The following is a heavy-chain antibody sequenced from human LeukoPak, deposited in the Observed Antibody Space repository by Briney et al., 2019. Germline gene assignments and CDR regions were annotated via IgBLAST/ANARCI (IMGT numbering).Heavy chain of an antibody. V-gene: IGHV3-48*01. D-gene: IGHD4-11*01. CDR1: GFTFSNYA. J-gene: IGHJ6*02. CDR3: AKGTTANYYYYYGMDV. CDR2: ISSSSSTI. Sequence: PGGSLRLSCAASGFTFSNYAMNWVRQAPGKGLEWVSYISSSSSTIYYADSVKGRFTISRDNSKNTLYLQMNSLRAEDTAVYYCAKGTTANYYYYYGMDVWGQGTTVTVSS.